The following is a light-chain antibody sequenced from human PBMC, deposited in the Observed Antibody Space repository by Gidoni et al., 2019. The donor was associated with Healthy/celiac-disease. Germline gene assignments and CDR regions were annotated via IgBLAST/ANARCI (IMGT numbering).Light chain of an antibody. CDR1: SSDVGGYNY. V-gene: IGLV2-11*01. J-gene: IGLJ1*01. CDR2: DVS. Sequence: QSALTQPRSVSGSPGQSVTISCTGTSSDVGGYNYVSWYQQPPGKAPKLMIYDVSKRPSGVPDRFSGSKSGNTASLTISGLQAEDEADYYCCSYAGSYPSYVFGTGTKVTVL. CDR3: CSYAGSYPSYV.